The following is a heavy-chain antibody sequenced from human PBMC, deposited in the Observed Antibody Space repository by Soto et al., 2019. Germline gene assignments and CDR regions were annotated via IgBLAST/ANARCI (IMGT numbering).Heavy chain of an antibody. CDR1: GYNFTSYG. CDR3: AREPNYFDY. J-gene: IGHJ4*02. CDR2: ISAYNGNT. V-gene: IGHV1-18*01. Sequence: QVQLVQSGAEVKKHGASVKVSCKASGYNFTSYGISWVRPAPGQGLEWMGWISAYNGNTKYAQKLQGRVTMTTDTSTSTADMELRSLRSDDTAVYYCAREPNYFDYWGQGTLVTVSS.